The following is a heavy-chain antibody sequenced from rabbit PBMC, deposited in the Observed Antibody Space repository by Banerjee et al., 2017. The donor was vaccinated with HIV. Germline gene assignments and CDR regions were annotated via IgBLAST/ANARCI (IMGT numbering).Heavy chain of an antibody. CDR1: GFSFSGFYY. J-gene: IGHJ4*01. D-gene: IGHD4-1*01. CDR3: VRVVAGVYFNL. V-gene: IGHV1S40*01. CDR2: IYTGGSDST. Sequence: QSLEESGGDLVKPGASLTLTCTASGFSFSGFYYMFWVRQAPGKGLEWIGCIYTGGSDSTWYAGWAKGRFTISKTSSNTLYLQLNSLTAADTATYFCVRVVAGVYFNLWGPGTLVTVS.